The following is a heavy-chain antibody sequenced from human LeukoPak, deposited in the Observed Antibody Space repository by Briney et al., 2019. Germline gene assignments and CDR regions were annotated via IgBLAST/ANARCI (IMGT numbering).Heavy chain of an antibody. CDR3: ARLGYCSGGSCPVGMDV. V-gene: IGHV3-23*01. CDR2: ISGSGGST. Sequence: GGSLRLSCADSGFTFSRYAMSWVRPAPGKGLEWVSAISGSGGSTYYADSVRGRFTISRDNSKNTLYLQMNSLRAEDTAVYYCARLGYCSGGSCPVGMDVWGKGTTVTVSS. CDR1: GFTFSRYA. D-gene: IGHD2-15*01. J-gene: IGHJ6*04.